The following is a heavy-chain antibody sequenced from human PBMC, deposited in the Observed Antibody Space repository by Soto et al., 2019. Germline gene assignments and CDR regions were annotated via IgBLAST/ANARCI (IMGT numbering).Heavy chain of an antibody. CDR2: IYYSGST. D-gene: IGHD3-22*01. CDR1: GGSITSSHW. Sequence: SETLSLTYAVSGGSITSSHWWNWVRQPPGKGLEWIGYIYYSGSTNYNPSLKSRVTLSADTSKNQFSLKLSSVTAADTAMYYCARVDSSASYFDSWGQGTLVTVSS. J-gene: IGHJ4*02. CDR3: ARVDSSASYFDS. V-gene: IGHV4-4*02.